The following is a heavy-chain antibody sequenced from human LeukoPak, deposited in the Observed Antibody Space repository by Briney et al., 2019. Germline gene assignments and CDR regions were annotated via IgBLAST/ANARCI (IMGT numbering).Heavy chain of an antibody. Sequence: SETLSLTCIVSGGSITNYYWSWIRQPAGKGLQWIGRISSRGDTNYNPSLKSRVTMSVDTSKNQFSLKLSSVTAADTAVYYCARDFRGSYGQYYFDYWGQGTLVTVSS. V-gene: IGHV4-4*07. CDR2: ISSRGDT. J-gene: IGHJ4*02. CDR3: ARDFRGSYGQYYFDY. D-gene: IGHD1-26*01. CDR1: GGSITNYY.